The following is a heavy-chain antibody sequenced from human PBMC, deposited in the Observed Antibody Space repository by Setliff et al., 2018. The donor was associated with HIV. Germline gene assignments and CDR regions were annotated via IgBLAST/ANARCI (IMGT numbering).Heavy chain of an antibody. V-gene: IGHV4-4*02. J-gene: IGHJ6*03. CDR1: GGSISSNW. Sequence: SETLSLTCAVSGGSISSNWWSWVRQSPGKGLEWIGEIYHSGSTHYNPSLQSRVTISVDKSKSQFSLKLSSVTAADTAVYYCARSLAYCSGGGCSSGNYYYMDVWGKGTTVTVSS. CDR2: IYHSGST. CDR3: ARSLAYCSGGGCSSGNYYYMDV. D-gene: IGHD2-15*01.